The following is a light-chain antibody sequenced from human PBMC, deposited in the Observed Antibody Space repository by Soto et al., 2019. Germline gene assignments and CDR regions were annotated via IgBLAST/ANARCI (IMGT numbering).Light chain of an antibody. Sequence: EIVLTQSPGTLSLSPGERATLSCRASQSVSSSYSAWYQQKPGQAPRLLIYGASSRATGIPDRFSGSGSGTDFTLTISRLEPEDFAVYYCQQYGSRTFGQGTRLEIK. CDR2: GAS. CDR1: QSVSSSY. CDR3: QQYGSRT. J-gene: IGKJ5*01. V-gene: IGKV3-20*01.